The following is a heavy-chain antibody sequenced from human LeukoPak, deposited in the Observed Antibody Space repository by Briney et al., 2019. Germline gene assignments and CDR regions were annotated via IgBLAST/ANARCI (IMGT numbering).Heavy chain of an antibody. CDR3: ATSFGVVNPFDY. V-gene: IGHV3-48*01. J-gene: IGHJ4*02. CDR2: ISSTSSIK. CDR1: GFTFSSYS. Sequence: PGGSLRLSCAASGFTFSSYSMNWVRQAPGKGLEWVSYISSTSSIKYYADSVKGRFTISRDNAKNSLYLQMSSLRAEGTAVYYCATSFGVVNPFDYWGQGTLVTVSS. D-gene: IGHD3-3*01.